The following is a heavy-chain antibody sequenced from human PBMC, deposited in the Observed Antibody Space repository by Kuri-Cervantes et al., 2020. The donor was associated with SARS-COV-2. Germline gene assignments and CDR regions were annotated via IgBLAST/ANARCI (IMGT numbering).Heavy chain of an antibody. V-gene: IGHV1-69*06. D-gene: IGHD2-2*02. CDR3: ARGRISIGVVPAAISWAQTFGGMDV. CDR2: IIPLFGKG. Sequence: SLKVSCKASGYTFNSYAINWVRQAPGQGPEWMGGIIPLFGKGNYAHKFQGRVTITADKSTSTAYMELSSLRYEDTAVYYCARGRISIGVVPAAISWAQTFGGMDVCGQGITV. J-gene: IGHJ6*02. CDR1: GYTFNSYA.